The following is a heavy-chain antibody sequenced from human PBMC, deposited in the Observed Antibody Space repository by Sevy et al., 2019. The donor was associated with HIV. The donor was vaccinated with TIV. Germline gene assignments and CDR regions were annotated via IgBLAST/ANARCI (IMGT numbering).Heavy chain of an antibody. V-gene: IGHV4-39*01. CDR1: AGSISSSSYY. J-gene: IGHJ5*02. D-gene: IGHD6-13*01. CDR3: ARHEKGIAAAGRPDSNWFDP. Sequence: SETLSLTCTVSAGSISSSSYYWGWIGQPPGKGLEWIGSIYYSGSTYYNPSLKSRVTISVDTSKNQFSLKLSSVTAADTAVYYCARHEKGIAAAGRPDSNWFDPWGQGTLVTVSS. CDR2: IYYSGST.